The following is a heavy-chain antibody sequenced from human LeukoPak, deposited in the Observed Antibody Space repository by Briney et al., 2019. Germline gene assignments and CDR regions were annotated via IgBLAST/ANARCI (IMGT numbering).Heavy chain of an antibody. CDR1: GFTFSSYW. CDR2: IEQDGSEK. V-gene: IGHV3-7*01. Sequence: GGSLRLSRAASGFTFSSYWMSWVRQAPGKGLEWVANIEQDGSEKYYVDSVKGRFTISRDNAKNSLYLQMNSLRAEDTAVYYCARRNGGLRFLEWRFDYWGQGTLVTVSS. D-gene: IGHD3-3*01. J-gene: IGHJ4*02. CDR3: ARRNGGLRFLEWRFDY.